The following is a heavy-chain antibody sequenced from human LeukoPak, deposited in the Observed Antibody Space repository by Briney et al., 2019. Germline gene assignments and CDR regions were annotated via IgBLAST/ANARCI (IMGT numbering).Heavy chain of an antibody. CDR3: ARPRDYGDYLGAFDY. D-gene: IGHD4-17*01. CDR2: IWYDGSNK. V-gene: IGHV3-33*01. J-gene: IGHJ4*02. CDR1: GFTFSSYG. Sequence: GGSLRLSCAASGFTFSSYGMYWVRQAPGKGLEWVALIWYDGSNKYYADSVKGRFTISRDNSKNTLYLQMNSLRAEDTAVYYCARPRDYGDYLGAFDYWGQGTLVTVSS.